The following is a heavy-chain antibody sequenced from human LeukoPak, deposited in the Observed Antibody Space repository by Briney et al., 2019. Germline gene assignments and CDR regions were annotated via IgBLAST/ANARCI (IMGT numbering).Heavy chain of an antibody. CDR3: ARHVGYGNNWFDP. Sequence: SETLSLTCTVSGGSISSYYWSWIRQPPGKGLEWIGYIYYSGSTNYNPSLKSRVTISVDTSKNQFSLKLRSVTAADTAVYYCARHVGYGNNWFDPWGQGSLVTVSS. CDR1: GGSISSYY. D-gene: IGHD5-18*01. V-gene: IGHV4-59*08. CDR2: IYYSGST. J-gene: IGHJ5*02.